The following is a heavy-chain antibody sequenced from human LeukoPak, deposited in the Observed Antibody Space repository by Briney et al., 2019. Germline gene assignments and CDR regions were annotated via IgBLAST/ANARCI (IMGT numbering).Heavy chain of an antibody. J-gene: IGHJ6*03. CDR1: GGSISSYY. CDR3: ARVVHYYYMDV. CDR2: IYYSGST. V-gene: IGHV4-59*01. Sequence: SETLSLTCTVSGGSISSYYWSWIRQPPGKGLEWIGYIYYSGSTNYNPSLKSRVTISVDTSKNQSSLKLSSVTAADTAVYYCARVVHYYYMDVWGKGTTVTISS. D-gene: IGHD6-6*01.